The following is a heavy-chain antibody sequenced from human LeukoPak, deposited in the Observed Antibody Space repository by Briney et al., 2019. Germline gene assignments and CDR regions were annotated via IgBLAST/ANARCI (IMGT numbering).Heavy chain of an antibody. D-gene: IGHD3-10*01. V-gene: IGHV3-21*04. CDR3: AKDVAYYYGSGINWFDP. CDR1: GFTFSSYS. J-gene: IGHJ5*02. Sequence: GGSLRLSCAASGFTFSSYSMTWVRQAPGKGLEWVSSFTSGSRSIYYADSVKGRFTISRDNSKNTLYLQMNSLRAEDTAVYYCAKDVAYYYGSGINWFDPWGQGTLVTVSS. CDR2: FTSGSRSI.